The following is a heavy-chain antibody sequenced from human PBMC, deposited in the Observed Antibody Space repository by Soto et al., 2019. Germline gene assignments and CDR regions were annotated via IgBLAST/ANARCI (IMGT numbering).Heavy chain of an antibody. CDR1: GGTFSSYT. CDR2: IITILGIA. V-gene: IGHV1-69*02. D-gene: IGHD2-2*01. Sequence: SVKVSCKASGGTFSSYTISWVRQAPGQGLEWMGRIITILGIANYAQRFQGIVTITADKSTSTAYMELSSLRSEDTAVYYCARAPSRYCSSTSCYASSNYFDYWGQGTLVTVSS. CDR3: ARAPSRYCSSTSCYASSNYFDY. J-gene: IGHJ4*02.